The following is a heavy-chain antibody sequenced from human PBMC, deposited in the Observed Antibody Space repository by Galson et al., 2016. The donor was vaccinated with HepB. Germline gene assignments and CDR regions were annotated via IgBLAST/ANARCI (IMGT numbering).Heavy chain of an antibody. CDR3: ARLLDGYNYFDY. V-gene: IGHV4-59*01. CDR2: VYNSRST. D-gene: IGHD5-24*01. Sequence: SETLSLTCTVSGDSISTYFWIWIRQPPGKGLEWIGFVYNSRSTKSNPSLKSRVTMSDDTSKNQLFLKLTSVTAADTAVYYCARLLDGYNYFDYWGQGTRVTVSS. CDR1: GDSISTYF. J-gene: IGHJ4*02.